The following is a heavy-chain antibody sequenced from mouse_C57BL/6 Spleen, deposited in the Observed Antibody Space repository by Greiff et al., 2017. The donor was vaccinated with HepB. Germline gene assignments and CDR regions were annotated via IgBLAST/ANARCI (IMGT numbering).Heavy chain of an antibody. D-gene: IGHD3-2*02. V-gene: IGHV5-4*01. Sequence: VESGGGLVKPGGSLKLSCAASGFTFSSYAMSWVRQTPEKRLEWVATISDGGSYTYYPDNVKGRFTISRDNAKNNLYLQMSHLKSEDTAMYYCARDQEDFDYWGQGTTLTVSS. CDR3: ARDQEDFDY. CDR2: ISDGGSYT. CDR1: GFTFSSYA. J-gene: IGHJ2*01.